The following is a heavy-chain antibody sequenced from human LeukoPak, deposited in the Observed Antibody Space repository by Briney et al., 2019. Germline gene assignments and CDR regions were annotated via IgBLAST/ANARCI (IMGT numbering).Heavy chain of an antibody. V-gene: IGHV3-66*01. CDR2: IYTGGNT. CDR3: ARTVVVITRFDY. J-gene: IGHJ4*02. Sequence: GGSLRLSCAASGFTVSGNYMSWVRQAPGKGLEWVSAIYTGGNTYYADSVKGRFTISRDNAKNSLYLQMNSLRAEDTAVYYCARTVVVITRFDYWGQGTLVTVSS. D-gene: IGHD2-21*01. CDR1: GFTVSGNY.